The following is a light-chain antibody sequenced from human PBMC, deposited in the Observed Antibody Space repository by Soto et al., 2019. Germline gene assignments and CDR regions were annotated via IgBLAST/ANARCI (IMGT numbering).Light chain of an antibody. Sequence: QSALTQPVSVSGSPGQSVTISCTGTSGDVGGYYYVSWYQQHPGQAPRLLIYEVSNRPSGVSNRFSGSKSGNTASLTISGLQADDEAHYYCSSYTGSSTVIFGGGTKVTVL. V-gene: IGLV2-14*01. J-gene: IGLJ2*01. CDR1: SGDVGGYYY. CDR3: SSYTGSSTVI. CDR2: EVS.